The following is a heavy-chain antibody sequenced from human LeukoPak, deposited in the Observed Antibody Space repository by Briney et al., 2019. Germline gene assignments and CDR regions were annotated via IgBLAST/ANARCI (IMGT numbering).Heavy chain of an antibody. CDR1: GFTFSSYA. V-gene: IGHV3-30-3*01. J-gene: IGHJ4*02. CDR3: AKDQRWRYYDSSGYYYFDY. D-gene: IGHD3-22*01. Sequence: GGSLRLSCAASGFTFSSYAMHWVRQAPGKGLEWVAVISYDGSNKYYADSVKGRFTISRDNSKNTLYLQMNSLRAEDTAVYYCAKDQRWRYYDSSGYYYFDYWGQGTLVTVSS. CDR2: ISYDGSNK.